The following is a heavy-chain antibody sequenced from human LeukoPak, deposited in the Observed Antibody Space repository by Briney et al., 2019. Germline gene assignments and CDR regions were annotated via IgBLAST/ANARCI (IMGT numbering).Heavy chain of an antibody. CDR2: ISSSGSNI. V-gene: IGHV3-11*04. CDR1: GFTFSDYY. D-gene: IGHD4-11*01. Sequence: GGSLRLSCAASGFTFSDYYMSWIRQAPGKGLEWVSYISSSGSNIYYEDSVKGRFTISRDNAKNSLYLQMNRLRADEDTAVSYCARDNSNLDYWGQGTLVTVSS. CDR3: ARDNSNLDY. J-gene: IGHJ4*02.